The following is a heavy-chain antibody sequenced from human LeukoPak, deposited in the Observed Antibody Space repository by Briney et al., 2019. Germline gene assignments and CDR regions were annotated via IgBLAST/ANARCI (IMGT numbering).Heavy chain of an antibody. CDR2: ISSSSSYI. CDR1: GFTFSTYS. V-gene: IGHV3-21*01. J-gene: IGHJ4*02. Sequence: PGGSLRLSCAASGFTFSTYSMNWVRQAPGKGLEWVSSISSSSSYIYYADSVKGRFTISRDNAKSSLYLQMNSLRADDTAVYYCASGDYGDYAGPSGYWGQGTLVTVSS. CDR3: ASGDYGDYAGPSGY. D-gene: IGHD4-17*01.